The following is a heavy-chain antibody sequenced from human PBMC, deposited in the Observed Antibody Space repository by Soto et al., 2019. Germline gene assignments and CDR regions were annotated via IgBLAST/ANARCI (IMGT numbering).Heavy chain of an antibody. CDR3: ARDQKAYYDFWSSANWYFDL. J-gene: IGHJ2*01. CDR1: GFTFSSYE. CDR2: ISSSGSTI. V-gene: IGHV3-48*03. Sequence: EVQLVESGGGLVQPGGSLRLSCAASGFTFSSYEMNWVRQAPGKGMEWVSYISSSGSTIYYADSVKGRFTISRDNAKNSLYLQMNSLRAEDTAVYYCARDQKAYYDFWSSANWYFDLWGRGTLVTVSS. D-gene: IGHD3-3*01.